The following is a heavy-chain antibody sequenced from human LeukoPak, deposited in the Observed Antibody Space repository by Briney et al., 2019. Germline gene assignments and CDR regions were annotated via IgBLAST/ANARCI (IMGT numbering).Heavy chain of an antibody. D-gene: IGHD6-19*01. CDR3: ANIPGIAVAGTGGDY. CDR1: GFSLSTSGMC. CDR2: IDWDDDK. Sequence: RVSGPTLVNPTQTLTLTCTFSGFSLSTSGMCVSWIRQPQGKALEWLARIDWDDDKYYSTSLKTRLTISKDTSKNQVVLTMTNMDPVDTAVYYCANIPGIAVAGTGGDYWGQGTLVTVSS. J-gene: IGHJ4*02. V-gene: IGHV2-70*02.